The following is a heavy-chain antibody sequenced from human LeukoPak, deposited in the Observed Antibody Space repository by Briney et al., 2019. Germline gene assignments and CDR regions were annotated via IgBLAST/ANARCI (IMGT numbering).Heavy chain of an antibody. CDR3: AEGYSSSWHQFDY. J-gene: IGHJ4*02. CDR1: GASISSYY. V-gene: IGHV4-59*01. D-gene: IGHD6-13*01. CDR2: IYYSGST. Sequence: SGTLSLTCTVSGASISSYYWSWIRQPPGKGLGWIGRIYYSGSTNYNPSPKSRITISVDTSKNQFSLKVSSVTAAETAVYYCAEGYSSSWHQFDYWGQGTLVTVSS.